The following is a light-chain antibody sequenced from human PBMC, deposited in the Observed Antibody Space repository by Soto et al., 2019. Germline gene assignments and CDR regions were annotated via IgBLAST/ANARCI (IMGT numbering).Light chain of an antibody. Sequence: QSALTQPASVSGSPGQSITISCTGTSSDVGGYNYVSWYQQHPGTAPKLMIYEVSNRPSGVSDRFSGSRSGNTASLTISGLQAEDESDYYCSSYAGSISLIFGGGTKLTVL. CDR3: SSYAGSISLI. CDR2: EVS. CDR1: SSDVGGYNY. J-gene: IGLJ2*01. V-gene: IGLV2-14*01.